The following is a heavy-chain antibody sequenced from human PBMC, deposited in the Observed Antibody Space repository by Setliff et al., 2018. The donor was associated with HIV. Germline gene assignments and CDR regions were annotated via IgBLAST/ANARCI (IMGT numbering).Heavy chain of an antibody. CDR1: GYNFATYY. Sequence: PGESLKISCKTSGYNFATYYIVWVRQMPGKGLEWMGRINPGDSDSRYSPSFEGQVTISADKSISTTYLQWNSLKASDTATYYCATRLLGYSGLGYWGQGTLVTVSS. D-gene: IGHD5-12*01. J-gene: IGHJ4*02. V-gene: IGHV5-51*01. CDR3: ATRLLGYSGLGY. CDR2: INPGDSDS.